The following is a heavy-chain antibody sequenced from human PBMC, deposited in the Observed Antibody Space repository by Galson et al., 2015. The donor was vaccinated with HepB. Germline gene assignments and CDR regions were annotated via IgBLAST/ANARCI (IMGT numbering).Heavy chain of an antibody. CDR3: ARSFGGSFPQFDN. CDR2: MSYDGTNE. J-gene: IGHJ4*02. D-gene: IGHD1-26*01. CDR1: GFTFSAYA. Sequence: SLRLSCAASGFTFSAYAMHWVRQAPGKGLEWVAVMSYDGTNEHYADTVKGRFTIFGDNSKNTLYPQMNSLRPEDAAVYYCARSFGGSFPQFDNWGQGTLVTVSS. V-gene: IGHV3-30*04.